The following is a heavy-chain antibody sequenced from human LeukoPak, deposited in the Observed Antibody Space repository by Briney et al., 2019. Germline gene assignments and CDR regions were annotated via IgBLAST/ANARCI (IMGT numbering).Heavy chain of an antibody. D-gene: IGHD3-10*01. CDR3: TRGGSNFDY. CDR1: GGSISSYY. J-gene: IGHJ4*02. CDR2: IYYSGST. V-gene: IGHV4-59*01. Sequence: SEPLSLTCTVSGGSISSYYWRWVRQPPEKGLEWIGYIYYSGSTNYNPSLKSRVTISVDTSKNQCSLQLTSVTAADTAVYFCTRGGSNFDYWGQGTLVTVSS.